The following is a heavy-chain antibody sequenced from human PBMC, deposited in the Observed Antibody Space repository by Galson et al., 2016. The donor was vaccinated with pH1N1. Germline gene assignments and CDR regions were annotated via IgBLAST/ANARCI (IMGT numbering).Heavy chain of an antibody. CDR1: GYTFTSYY. Sequence: SVKVSCKASGYTFTSYYMHWVRQAPGQGLEWMGIINPSGGSTSYAQKFQGRVTMTRDTSTSTVYMELSSLRSEDTAVYYCARTVTPLGAAFEIWGQGTMVTVSS. J-gene: IGHJ3*02. CDR3: ARTVTPLGAAFEI. V-gene: IGHV1-46*01. D-gene: IGHD4-17*01. CDR2: INPSGGST.